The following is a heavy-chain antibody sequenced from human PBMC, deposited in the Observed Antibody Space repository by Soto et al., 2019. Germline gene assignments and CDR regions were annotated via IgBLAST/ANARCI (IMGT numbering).Heavy chain of an antibody. CDR3: AREGLELRNAFDI. J-gene: IGHJ3*02. D-gene: IGHD1-7*01. CDR1: GGSISSGGYY. CDR2: IYYSGST. Sequence: PSETLSLTCTVSGGSISSGGYYWSWILQHLGKGLEWIGYIYYSGSTYYNTSLKSRVTISVDTSKKQFSLKLSSVTAAATAVYYGAREGLELRNAFDIWGRGTMVTVSS. V-gene: IGHV4-31*03.